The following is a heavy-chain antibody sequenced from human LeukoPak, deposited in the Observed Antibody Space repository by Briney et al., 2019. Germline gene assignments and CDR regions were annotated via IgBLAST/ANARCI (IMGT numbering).Heavy chain of an antibody. J-gene: IGHJ4*02. CDR3: ARIAVAALAGPEDY. V-gene: IGHV1-69*04. CDR2: IIPILGIA. D-gene: IGHD6-19*01. CDR1: GGTFSSYA. Sequence: ASVKVSCKASGGTFSSYAISWVRQAPGQGLEWMGRIIPILGIANYAQKFQDRVTITADKSTSTAYMELSSLRSEDTAVYYCARIAVAALAGPEDYWGQGTLVTVSS.